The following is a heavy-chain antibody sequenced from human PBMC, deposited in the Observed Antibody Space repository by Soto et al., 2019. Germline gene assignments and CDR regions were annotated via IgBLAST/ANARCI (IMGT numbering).Heavy chain of an antibody. D-gene: IGHD3-10*01. CDR1: DDSISNYY. Sequence: QVQLQESGPGLVKPSETLSLICTVSDDSISNYYWSWIRQPPGKGLECIGSIYYIGSTNYNPSLKSRVTISADTSQNERSLKLTSVTAADTAVYYCASLGVMVRGSSNWFEPWGQGTLVTVS. CDR2: IYYIGST. V-gene: IGHV4-59*01. CDR3: ASLGVMVRGSSNWFEP. J-gene: IGHJ5*02.